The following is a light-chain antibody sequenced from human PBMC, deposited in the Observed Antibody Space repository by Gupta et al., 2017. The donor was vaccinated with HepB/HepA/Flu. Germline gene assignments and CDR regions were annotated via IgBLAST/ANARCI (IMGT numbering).Light chain of an antibody. Sequence: VLTQSPGTLSLSPGERATLSCRASQSVRGNYLAWYQQKPGQAPSLLIYDASSRATGVPDRFSGSGSGAEFTLTITRLEPEDFAVYYCQQYGYSPRTFGQGTKVEIK. CDR2: DAS. CDR3: QQYGYSPRT. J-gene: IGKJ1*01. V-gene: IGKV3-20*01. CDR1: QSVRGNY.